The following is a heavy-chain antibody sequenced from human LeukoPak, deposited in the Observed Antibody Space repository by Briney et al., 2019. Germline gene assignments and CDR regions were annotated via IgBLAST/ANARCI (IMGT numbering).Heavy chain of an antibody. J-gene: IGHJ4*02. D-gene: IGHD3-22*01. CDR1: GYTFTGYY. Sequence: ASVKVSCKASGYTFTGYYMHWVRQAPGQGLEWMGRINPNSGGTNYAQKFQGRVTMTRDKSISTAYMELSRLRSDDTAVYYCASIEVVVVIRDQRWLQSTLDYWGQGTLVTVSS. V-gene: IGHV1-2*06. CDR3: ASIEVVVVIRDQRWLQSTLDY. CDR2: INPNSGGT.